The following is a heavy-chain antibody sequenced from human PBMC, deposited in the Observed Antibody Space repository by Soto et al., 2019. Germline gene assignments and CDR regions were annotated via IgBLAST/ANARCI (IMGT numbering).Heavy chain of an antibody. V-gene: IGHV1-18*01. CDR1: GYTFTSYG. CDR2: ISAYNGNT. J-gene: IGHJ5*02. Sequence: ASVKVSCKASGYTFTSYGISWARQAPGQGLEWMGWISAYNGNTNYAQKLQGRVTMTTDTSTSTAYMELRSLRSDDTAVYYCARGAYSSSFRGWFDPWGQGTLVTVSS. CDR3: ARGAYSSSFRGWFDP. D-gene: IGHD6-6*01.